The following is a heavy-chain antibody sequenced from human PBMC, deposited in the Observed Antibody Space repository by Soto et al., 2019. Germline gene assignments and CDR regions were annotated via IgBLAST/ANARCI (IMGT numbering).Heavy chain of an antibody. CDR1: GFTFSSYA. CDR3: ANSDSGWFYFDY. Sequence: EVQLLESGGGLVQPGGSLRLSCAASGFTFSSYAMSWVRQAPGKGLEWVSAISGSGGSTYYADSVKGRFTISRDNSKNTLYLQMNSLRAEDTAVYYCANSDSGWFYFDYWGQGTLVTVSS. V-gene: IGHV3-23*01. CDR2: ISGSGGST. D-gene: IGHD6-19*01. J-gene: IGHJ4*02.